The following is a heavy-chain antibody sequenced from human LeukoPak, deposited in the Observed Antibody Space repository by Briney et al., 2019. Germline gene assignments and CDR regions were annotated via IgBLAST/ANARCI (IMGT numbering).Heavy chain of an antibody. CDR2: ISTYSDNT. D-gene: IGHD6-6*01. J-gene: IGHJ3*02. V-gene: IGHV1-18*01. Sequence: ASVKVSCKASGYTYTSYAVSWVRQAPGQGPEWMGWISTYSDNTNFAQKFQGRVTLTTDTSTSTAYMELRSLRSDDTAVYFCASHTSRIAARTQAFDIWGQGTIVTVSS. CDR1: GYTYTSYA. CDR3: ASHTSRIAARTQAFDI.